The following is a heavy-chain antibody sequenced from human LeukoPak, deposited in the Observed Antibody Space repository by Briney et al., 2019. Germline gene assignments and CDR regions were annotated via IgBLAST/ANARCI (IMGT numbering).Heavy chain of an antibody. V-gene: IGHV4-34*01. Sequence: PSETLSLTCAVYGGSFSGYYWSWIRQPPGKGLEWIGEINHSGSTNYNPSLKSRVTISVDTSKNQFSLKLSSVTAADTAVYYCARGPDYGDYGWFDPWGQGTLVTVSS. D-gene: IGHD4-17*01. CDR2: INHSGST. CDR3: ARGPDYGDYGWFDP. J-gene: IGHJ5*02. CDR1: GGSFSGYY.